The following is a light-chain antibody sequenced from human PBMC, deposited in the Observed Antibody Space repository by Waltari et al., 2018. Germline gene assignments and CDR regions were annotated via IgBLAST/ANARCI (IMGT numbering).Light chain of an antibody. Sequence: DIQMTQTPSTLSASVGDRVTITCRASQSISGWLAWYQQKPGKDPKLLIFDASKLESGVPSRFSGSGFGTEFALTISGLQPDDFATYVCQQYNSFFRTFGQGTKVEIK. CDR2: DAS. CDR3: QQYNSFFRT. J-gene: IGKJ1*01. CDR1: QSISGW. V-gene: IGKV1-5*01.